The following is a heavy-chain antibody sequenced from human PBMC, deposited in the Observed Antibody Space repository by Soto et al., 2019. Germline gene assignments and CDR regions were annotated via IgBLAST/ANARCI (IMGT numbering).Heavy chain of an antibody. CDR1: GGSISSGDYY. CDR2: IYYSGST. D-gene: IGHD3-16*02. Sequence: QVQLQESGPGLVKPSQTLSLTCTVSGGSISSGDYYWSWIRQPPGKGLEWIGYIYYSGSTYYNPSLKSRVTISIDTSKNQFSLKLSSVTAADTAVYYCAGLQSMRLSGLDPWGQGTLVTVSS. J-gene: IGHJ5*02. CDR3: AGLQSMRLSGLDP. V-gene: IGHV4-30-4*01.